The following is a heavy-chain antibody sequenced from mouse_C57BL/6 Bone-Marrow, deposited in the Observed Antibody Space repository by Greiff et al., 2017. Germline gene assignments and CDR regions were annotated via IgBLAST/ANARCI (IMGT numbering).Heavy chain of an antibody. Sequence: LVESGAELVKPGASVKLSCKASGYTFPEYTIHWVKQRSGQGLEWIGWFYPGSGSIKYNEKFKDKATLTADKSSSTVYMELSRLTSEDYAVYFCARHERWLLRGYFDVWGTGSTVPVSS. CDR2: FYPGSGSI. D-gene: IGHD2-3*01. J-gene: IGHJ1*03. CDR1: GYTFPEYT. V-gene: IGHV1-62-2*01. CDR3: ARHERWLLRGYFDV.